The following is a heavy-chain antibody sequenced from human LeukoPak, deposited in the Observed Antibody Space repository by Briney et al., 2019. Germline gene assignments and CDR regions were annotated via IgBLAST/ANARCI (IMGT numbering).Heavy chain of an antibody. Sequence: SVKVSCKASGGTFSSYAISLVRQAPGQGLEWMGGIIPIFGTANYAQKFQGRVTITADESTSTAYMELSSLRSEDTAVYYCAKALTRYCSSTSCYLGYFDYWGQGTLVTVSS. CDR2: IIPIFGTA. CDR1: GGTFSSYA. D-gene: IGHD2-2*01. CDR3: AKALTRYCSSTSCYLGYFDY. J-gene: IGHJ4*02. V-gene: IGHV1-69*01.